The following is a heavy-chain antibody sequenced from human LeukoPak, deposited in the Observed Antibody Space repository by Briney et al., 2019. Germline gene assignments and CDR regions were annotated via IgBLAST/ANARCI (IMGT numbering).Heavy chain of an antibody. CDR2: IIPIFGTA. CDR1: GGTFSSYA. V-gene: IGHV1-69*05. D-gene: IGHD1-26*01. J-gene: IGHJ4*02. CDR3: ARERVVGATTSCDY. Sequence: SVKVSSKASGGTFSSYAISWVRQAPGQGLEWMGRIIPIFGTAHYAQKFQGRVTITTDESTSTAYMELSSLRSEDTPVYYCARERVVGATTSCDYWGQGTLVTVSS.